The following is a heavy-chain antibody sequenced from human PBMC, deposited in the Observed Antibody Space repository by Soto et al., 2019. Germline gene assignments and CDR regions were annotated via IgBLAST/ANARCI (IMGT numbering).Heavy chain of an antibody. Sequence: QLQLQESGPGLVKPAETLSLKCAVSGGSVSSGNYFWGWIRQPPGKGLEWIGNIYYNGDTYYSTSRKRRVTRSVDAAQNQFSLRLTSVTSADTAVYYRARRLIENWNQVHACDCWGQGTWVTFSP. D-gene: IGHD1-1*01. CDR2: IYYNGDT. V-gene: IGHV4-39*01. CDR1: GGSVSSGNYF. CDR3: ARRLIENWNQVHACDC. J-gene: IGHJ3*01.